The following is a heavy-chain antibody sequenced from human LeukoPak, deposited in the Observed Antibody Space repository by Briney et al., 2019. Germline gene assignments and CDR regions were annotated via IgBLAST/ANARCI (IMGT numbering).Heavy chain of an antibody. V-gene: IGHV1-2*02. CDR3: ARDRGRVGTTKEAFDI. CDR2: INPDSGDA. CDR1: GYTFTVYY. D-gene: IGHD1-26*01. J-gene: IGHJ3*02. Sequence: ASVKVSCKASGYTFTVYYMHWVRQAPGQGLEWMAWINPDSGDANYPQKFQGRVTMTRDTSISTAYMELSRLRSDDTAVYYCARDRGRVGTTKEAFDISGQGTLVTVSS.